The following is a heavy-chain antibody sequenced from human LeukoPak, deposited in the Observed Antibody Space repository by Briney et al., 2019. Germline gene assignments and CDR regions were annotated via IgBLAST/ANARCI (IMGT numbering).Heavy chain of an antibody. Sequence: PSETLSLTCAVYGGSFSGYYWSWIRQPPGKGLEWIGEINHSGSTNYNPSLKSRVTISGDTSKKQLSLKLSSVTAADTAVYYCARGPQTYYDILTGLSFWGQGTLVTVSS. CDR3: ARGPQTYYDILTGLSF. D-gene: IGHD3-9*01. V-gene: IGHV4-34*01. CDR1: GGSFSGYY. CDR2: INHSGST. J-gene: IGHJ4*02.